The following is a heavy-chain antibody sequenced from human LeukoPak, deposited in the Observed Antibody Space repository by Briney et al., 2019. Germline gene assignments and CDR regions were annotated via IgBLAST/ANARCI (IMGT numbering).Heavy chain of an antibody. J-gene: IGHJ3*02. V-gene: IGHV1-2*02. CDR3: ARDLEWELLTGAFDI. Sequence: ASVRVSCKASGYTFTGHYMHWVRQAPGQGLEWMGWINPNSGGTNYAQKFQGRVTMTRDASISTAYMELSRLRSDDTAVYYCARDLEWELLTGAFDIWGQGTMVTVSS. CDR1: GYTFTGHY. CDR2: INPNSGGT. D-gene: IGHD1-26*01.